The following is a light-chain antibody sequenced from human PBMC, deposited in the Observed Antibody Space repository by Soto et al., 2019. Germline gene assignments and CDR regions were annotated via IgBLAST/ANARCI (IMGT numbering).Light chain of an antibody. CDR3: QQYYTTPPT. CDR2: WAS. CDR1: QSVLFRPNKKNY. V-gene: IGKV4-1*01. Sequence: DIVMTQSPDSLAVSLVERATINCKSSQSVLFRPNKKNYLVWYQQKPGQPPKMFIYWASTRESGVPDRFSGSGSGTDFTLTISSLQAEDVAVYYCQQYYTTPPTFGQGTKLEIK. J-gene: IGKJ2*01.